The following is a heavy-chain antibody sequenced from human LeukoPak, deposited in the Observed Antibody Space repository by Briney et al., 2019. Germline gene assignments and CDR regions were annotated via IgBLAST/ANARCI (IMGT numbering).Heavy chain of an antibody. Sequence: SETLSLTCAVSGGSISSSNWWSWVRPPPGKGLEWIGEIYHSGSTNYNPSLKSRVTISVDKSKNQFSLKLSSVTAADTAVYYCARDPGIYDSSGYFFDYWGQGTLVTVSS. CDR2: IYHSGST. J-gene: IGHJ4*02. V-gene: IGHV4-4*02. CDR3: ARDPGIYDSSGYFFDY. CDR1: GGSISSSNW. D-gene: IGHD3-22*01.